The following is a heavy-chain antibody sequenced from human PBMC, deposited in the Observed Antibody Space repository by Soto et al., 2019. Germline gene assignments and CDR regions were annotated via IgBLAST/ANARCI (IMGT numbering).Heavy chain of an antibody. CDR2: ISDSGHTI. CDR3: ARIGAGGWDIPFDV. J-gene: IGHJ4*02. D-gene: IGHD6-19*01. Sequence: EVQLVESGGRLVQPGGSLRLSCAASGFTFNSYEMTWVRQAPGKGLEWISYISDSGHTIHYADSVKGRFTISRDSADNSLYLQMDSLRAEDTAVYYCARIGAGGWDIPFDVWGQATLVTVSS. V-gene: IGHV3-48*03. CDR1: GFTFNSYE.